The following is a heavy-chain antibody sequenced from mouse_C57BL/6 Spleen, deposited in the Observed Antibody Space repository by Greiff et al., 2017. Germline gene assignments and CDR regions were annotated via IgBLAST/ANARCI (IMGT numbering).Heavy chain of an antibody. Sequence: VQLKQSGPELVKPGASVKISCKASGYSFTSYYIHWVKQRPGQGLEWIGWIYPGSGNTKYNEKFKGKATLTADTSSSTAYMQLSSLTSEDSAVYYCAGDDGYSCFAYWGQGTLVTVSA. CDR3: AGDDGYSCFAY. D-gene: IGHD2-3*01. V-gene: IGHV1-66*01. CDR2: IYPGSGNT. J-gene: IGHJ3*01. CDR1: GYSFTSYY.